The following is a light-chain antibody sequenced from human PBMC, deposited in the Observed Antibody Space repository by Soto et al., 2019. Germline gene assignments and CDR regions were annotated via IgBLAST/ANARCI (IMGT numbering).Light chain of an antibody. CDR1: QDISNF. V-gene: IGKV1-33*01. Sequence: IQMTHSPSSLSASVGDRVTITCQASQDISNFLSWYQQKPSKAPKLLIYDATNLETGVPSRFSGSGSGSDFTFTVSGLQPEDFATYYCQHYDTLPLTFGGGTKVDIK. CDR2: DAT. J-gene: IGKJ4*01. CDR3: QHYDTLPLT.